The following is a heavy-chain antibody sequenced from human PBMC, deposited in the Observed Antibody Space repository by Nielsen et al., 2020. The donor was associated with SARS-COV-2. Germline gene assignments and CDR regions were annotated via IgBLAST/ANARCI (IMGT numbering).Heavy chain of an antibody. V-gene: IGHV4-34*01. CDR1: GGSFSGYY. Sequence: SETLSLTCAVYGGSFSGYYWSWIRQPRGKGLEWIGEINHSGSTNYNPSLKSRVTISVDTSKNQFSLKLSSVTAADTAVYYCARRPRRYCSSTSCYTVSHYFDYWGQGTLVTVSS. D-gene: IGHD2-2*02. CDR2: INHSGST. CDR3: ARRPRRYCSSTSCYTVSHYFDY. J-gene: IGHJ4*02.